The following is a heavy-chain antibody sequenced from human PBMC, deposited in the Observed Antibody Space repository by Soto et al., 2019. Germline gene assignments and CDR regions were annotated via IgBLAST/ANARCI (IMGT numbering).Heavy chain of an antibody. V-gene: IGHV3-23*01. CDR2: ISGSGGRS. D-gene: IGHD3-10*01. CDR1: GFTFSNYA. J-gene: IGHJ3*02. Sequence: PGGSLILSCAASGFTFSNYAMTWVRQGPGKGLEWVSGISGSGGRSYYADSVKGRFTISRDNSKSTLYLQMNSLRAEDTAVYYCAKDVRGYSFDIWGQGTMVTVSS. CDR3: AKDVRGYSFDI.